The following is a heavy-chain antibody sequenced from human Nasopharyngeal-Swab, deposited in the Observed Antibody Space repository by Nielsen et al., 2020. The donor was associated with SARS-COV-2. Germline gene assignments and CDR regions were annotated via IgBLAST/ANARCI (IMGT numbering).Heavy chain of an antibody. Sequence: ASVKVSCKASGYTLTGYSIHWVRQAPGQGLEWMGCINPHSRVTKYAQKFQGRVTMTSDTSINTAYMELRRLRSDDTAVYYCARDDYGDYGYFGHWGQGTLVTVSS. CDR1: GYTLTGYS. J-gene: IGHJ4*02. CDR3: ARDDYGDYGYFGH. V-gene: IGHV1-2*02. CDR2: INPHSRVT. D-gene: IGHD4-17*01.